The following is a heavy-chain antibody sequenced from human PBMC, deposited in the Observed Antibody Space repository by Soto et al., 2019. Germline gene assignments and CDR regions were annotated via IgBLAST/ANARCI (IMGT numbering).Heavy chain of an antibody. V-gene: IGHV3-23*01. CDR3: VKQTAPIGGYFDF. Sequence: GGSLRLSCTASGFIFSNFGMSWVRQAPGKGLEWVSGFTSSGDTTYYVESVRGRFTISRDNSKSTLYLEMNGLRAEDTAMYYCVKQTAPIGGYFDFWGQGILVTVSS. J-gene: IGHJ4*02. CDR1: GFIFSNFG. CDR2: FTSSGDTT. D-gene: IGHD3-16*01.